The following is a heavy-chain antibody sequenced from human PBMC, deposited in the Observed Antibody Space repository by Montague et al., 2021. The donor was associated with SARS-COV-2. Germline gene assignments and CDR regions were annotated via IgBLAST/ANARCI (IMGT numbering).Heavy chain of an antibody. V-gene: IGHV4-34*01. CDR1: GGSFSGYY. J-gene: IGHJ3*02. CDR2: INHSGST. CDR3: AIPMVRGFSRAFDI. D-gene: IGHD3-10*01. Sequence: SETLSLTCAVYGGSFSGYYWSWIRQPPGKGLEWIGEINHSGSTNYNPSLKSRVTISVDTSKNQFSLKLSSVTAADTAVYYCAIPMVRGFSRAFDIRGQGTMVTVSS.